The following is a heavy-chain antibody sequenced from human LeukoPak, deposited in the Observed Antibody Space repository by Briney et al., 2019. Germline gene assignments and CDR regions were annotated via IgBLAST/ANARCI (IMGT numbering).Heavy chain of an antibody. CDR3: ARGGSSGWYFNLRGLNY. V-gene: IGHV4-38-2*01. J-gene: IGHJ4*02. CDR2: IYHSGST. D-gene: IGHD6-19*01. Sequence: PSETLSLTCAVSGYSISSGYYWGWIRQPPGKGLEWVGSIYHSGSTYYNPSLKSRVTISVDTSKNQFSLKLSSVTAADTAVYYCARGGSSGWYFNLRGLNYWGQGTLVTVSS. CDR1: GYSISSGYY.